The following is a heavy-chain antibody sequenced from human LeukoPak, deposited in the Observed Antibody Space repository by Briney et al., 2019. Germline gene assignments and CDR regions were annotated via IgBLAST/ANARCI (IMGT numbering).Heavy chain of an antibody. CDR2: IRSKAYGGTT. Sequence: GGSLRLSCTASGFTFGDYAMSWVRQAPGKGLEWVGFIRSKAYGGTTEYAASVKGRFTISRDDSKSIAYLQMNSLKTEDTAVYYCTRDFYYGSGCYIPFDYWGQGTLVTVSS. J-gene: IGHJ4*02. V-gene: IGHV3-49*04. D-gene: IGHD3-10*01. CDR3: TRDFYYGSGCYIPFDY. CDR1: GFTFGDYA.